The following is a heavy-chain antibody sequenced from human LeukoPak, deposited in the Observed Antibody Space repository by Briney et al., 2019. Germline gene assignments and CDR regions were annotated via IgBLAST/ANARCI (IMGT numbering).Heavy chain of an antibody. CDR3: ARYDFSDGYRFDY. CDR2: IYYSGST. J-gene: IGHJ4*02. V-gene: IGHV4-39*01. D-gene: IGHD3-3*01. CDR1: GGSISSSTYY. Sequence: PSETLSLTCSVSGGSISSSTYYWAWVRQPPGKGLEWIASIYYSGSTCYKESLKSRVTIYADTSKNQVSLKVSSVTAADTAVYYCARYDFSDGYRFDYWGQGTLVTVYS.